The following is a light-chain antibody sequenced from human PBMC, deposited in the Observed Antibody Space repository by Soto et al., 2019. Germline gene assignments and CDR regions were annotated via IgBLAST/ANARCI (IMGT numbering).Light chain of an antibody. Sequence: EIVLTQSPVTLSLSPGERATLSCRASQSVSSYLAWYQQKPGQAPRLLIYGASTRATGIPARFSGSGSGTEFTLTISSLQSEDFAVYYCQQYNNWPRTFGQGTKVE. CDR1: QSVSSY. CDR3: QQYNNWPRT. CDR2: GAS. J-gene: IGKJ1*01. V-gene: IGKV3-15*01.